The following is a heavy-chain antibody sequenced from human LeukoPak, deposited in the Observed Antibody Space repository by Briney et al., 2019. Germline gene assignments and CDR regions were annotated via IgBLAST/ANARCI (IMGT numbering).Heavy chain of an antibody. D-gene: IGHD2-15*01. CDR3: AKSAVGYCSGGSCYGNDY. J-gene: IGHJ4*02. CDR2: ISYDGTDK. Sequence: GGSLRLSCAASGFTFSYYDMHWVRQAPGKGLEWVAVISYDGTDKYYADSVKGRFTISRDNSKNTLYVQMNSLRAEDTAVYYCAKSAVGYCSGGSCYGNDYWGQGTLVTVSS. V-gene: IGHV3-30*18. CDR1: GFTFSYYD.